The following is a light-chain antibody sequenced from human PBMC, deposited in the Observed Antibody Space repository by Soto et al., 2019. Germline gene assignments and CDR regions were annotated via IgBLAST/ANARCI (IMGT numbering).Light chain of an antibody. J-gene: IGKJ4*01. CDR3: QQGDSMPLT. Sequence: DIQMTQSPSSVSASVGDRVTITCRASQGIRRWLAWYQQKPGEALKLLVYGIYSLQSGVQSRFSGSGSATEFSLTISSLQPEDSATYYCQQGDSMPLTFGGGTKLEIK. CDR1: QGIRRW. CDR2: GIY. V-gene: IGKV1-12*01.